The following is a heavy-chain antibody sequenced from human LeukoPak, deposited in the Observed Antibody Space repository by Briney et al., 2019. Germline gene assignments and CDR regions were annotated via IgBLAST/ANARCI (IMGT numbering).Heavy chain of an antibody. CDR1: GFTFSNYW. V-gene: IGHV3-74*01. Sequence: GGSLRLSCAASGFTFSNYWIYWVRQVPGKGLVWVSRISPDGKDTSHADSVKGRFTISRDNAKNTLYLQMNSLRAEDTAVYYCARDIAAAGSWFDPWGQGTLVTVSS. D-gene: IGHD6-13*01. CDR3: ARDIAAAGSWFDP. CDR2: ISPDGKDT. J-gene: IGHJ5*02.